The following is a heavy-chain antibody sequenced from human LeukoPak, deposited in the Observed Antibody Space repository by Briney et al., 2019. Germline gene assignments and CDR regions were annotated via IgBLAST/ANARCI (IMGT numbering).Heavy chain of an antibody. CDR2: ISYDGSNK. CDR3: AKSNWFDR. V-gene: IGHV3-30*18. CDR1: GFTFSSYG. J-gene: IGHJ5*02. Sequence: GGSLRLSCAASGFTFSSYGMHWVRQAPGKGLEWVAVISYDGSNKYYADSVKGRFTISRDNSKNTLYLQMNSLRAEDTAVYYCAKSNWFDRWGQGTLVTVSS.